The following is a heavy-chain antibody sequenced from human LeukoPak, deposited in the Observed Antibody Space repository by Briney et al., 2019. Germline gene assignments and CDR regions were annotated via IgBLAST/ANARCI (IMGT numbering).Heavy chain of an antibody. CDR1: GFTLSSYW. J-gene: IGHJ3*02. V-gene: IGHV3-7*01. D-gene: IGHD3-22*01. CDR2: IKEDGSEK. Sequence: GGSLTLSCAASGFTLSSYWMTWVRQAPGKGLEWVANIKEDGSEKNYLESMKGRFTISRDNAKNSLYLQMNSLRAEDTAIYYCARYYYNNDGYSEDAFDIWGEGTMVTVSS. CDR3: ARYYYNNDGYSEDAFDI.